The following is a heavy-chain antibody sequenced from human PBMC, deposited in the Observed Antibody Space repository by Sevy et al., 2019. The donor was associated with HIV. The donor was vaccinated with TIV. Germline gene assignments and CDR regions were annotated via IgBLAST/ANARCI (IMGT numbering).Heavy chain of an antibody. Sequence: GGSLRLSCAASGFTFSSYAMHWVRQAPGKGLEWVAVISYDGSNKYDADSVKGRFTISRDNSKNTLYLQMNSLRAEDTAVYYCARDPAVAGADNWFDPWGQGTLVTVSS. CDR2: ISYDGSNK. CDR1: GFTFSSYA. CDR3: ARDPAVAGADNWFDP. J-gene: IGHJ5*02. V-gene: IGHV3-30-3*01. D-gene: IGHD6-19*01.